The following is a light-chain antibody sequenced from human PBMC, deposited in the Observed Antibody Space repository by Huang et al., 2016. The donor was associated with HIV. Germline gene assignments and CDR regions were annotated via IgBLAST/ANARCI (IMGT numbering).Light chain of an antibody. CDR3: QQYNDFRST. CDR2: AAS. J-gene: IGKJ3*01. Sequence: ETVMTQSPVTLSVSPGDRASLSSRSSQIVSSHLAWYQQKPGQAPRLLIYAASTRATGVPARFSGSGAGTEFTLTISTLQSEDSAVYYCQQYNDFRSTFGPGTRVEIK. CDR1: QIVSSH. V-gene: IGKV3-15*01.